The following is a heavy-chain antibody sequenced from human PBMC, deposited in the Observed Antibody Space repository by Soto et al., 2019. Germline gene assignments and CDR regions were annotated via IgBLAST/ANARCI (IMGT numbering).Heavy chain of an antibody. CDR2: INPNSGGT. J-gene: IGHJ4*02. CDR3: ARVNVAVVAATREYYFDY. D-gene: IGHD2-15*01. CDR1: GYTFTGYY. V-gene: IGHV1-2*02. Sequence: ASVKVSCKASGYTFTGYYMHWVRQAPGQGLERMGWINPNSGGTNYAQKFQGRVTMTRDTSISTDYMELSRLRSDDTAVYYCARVNVAVVAATREYYFDYWGQGTLVTVSS.